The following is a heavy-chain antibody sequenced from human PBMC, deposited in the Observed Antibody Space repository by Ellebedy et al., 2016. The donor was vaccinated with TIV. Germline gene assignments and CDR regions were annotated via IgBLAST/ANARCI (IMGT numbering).Heavy chain of an antibody. D-gene: IGHD3-10*01. CDR1: GCSISPTTFY. V-gene: IGHV4-39*07. Sequence: MPSETLSLTCTVSGCSISPTTFYLASFRQPPAKGLAWMGSIYKRGSTYYNPSLKSRVTISVDTSKNQFSLKLSSVTAADTAVYYCARGLPRLDGSGTPYWYFVLWGRGTLVIVSS. CDR3: ARGLPRLDGSGTPYWYFVL. CDR2: IYKRGST. J-gene: IGHJ2*01.